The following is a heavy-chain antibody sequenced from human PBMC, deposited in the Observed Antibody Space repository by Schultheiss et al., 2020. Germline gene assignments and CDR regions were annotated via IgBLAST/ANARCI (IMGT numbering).Heavy chain of an antibody. J-gene: IGHJ4*02. Sequence: GESLKISCKASGYTFTSYYMHWVRQAPGQGLEWMGIINPSGGSTSYAQKFQGRVTMTRDTSTSTVYMELSSLRSEDTAVYYCAKGEWQQLVLGRYWGQGTLVTVSS. CDR1: GYTFTSYY. CDR3: AKGEWQQLVLGRY. V-gene: IGHV1-46*01. D-gene: IGHD6-13*01. CDR2: INPSGGST.